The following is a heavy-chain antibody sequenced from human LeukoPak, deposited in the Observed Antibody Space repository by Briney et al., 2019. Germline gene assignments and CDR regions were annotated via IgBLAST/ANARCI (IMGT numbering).Heavy chain of an antibody. Sequence: GGSLRLSCAASGFTFCSYAMSWVPHAPGKGREWVSAICGSGGSTYYADSVKGRFTISRDNSKNTLYLQMNSLRAEDTAVYYCAKVGDGNDYALPLGYWGQGTLVTVSS. D-gene: IGHD1-1*01. CDR1: GFTFCSYA. J-gene: IGHJ4*02. CDR2: ICGSGGST. V-gene: IGHV3-23*01. CDR3: AKVGDGNDYALPLGY.